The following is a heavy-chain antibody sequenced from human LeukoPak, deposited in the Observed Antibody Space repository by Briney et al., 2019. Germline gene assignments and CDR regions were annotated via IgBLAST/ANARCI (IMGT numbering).Heavy chain of an antibody. D-gene: IGHD6-19*01. CDR3: AKDRGSGWGIDY. V-gene: IGHV3-23*01. CDR1: GFAFSTYA. J-gene: IGHJ4*02. CDR2: ITGSGGST. Sequence: GGSLRLSCAASGFAFSTYAMSWVRQAPGKGLEWVSTITGSGGSTYYTDSVKGRFTISRDNSKNTLYLQMNSLRAEDTALYYCAKDRGSGWGIDYWGQGTLVTVSS.